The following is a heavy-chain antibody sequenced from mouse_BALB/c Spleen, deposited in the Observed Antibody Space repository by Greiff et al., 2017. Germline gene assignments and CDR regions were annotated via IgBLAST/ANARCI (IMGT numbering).Heavy chain of an antibody. CDR2: ISSGSSTI. J-gene: IGHJ2*01. CDR3: ARSYGNLPYFDY. CDR1: GFTFSSFG. D-gene: IGHD2-1*01. Sequence: EVKLVESGGGLVQPGGSRKLSCAASGFTFSSFGMHWVRQAPEKGLEWVAYISSGSSTIYYADTVKGRFTISRDNPKNTLFLRMTSLRSEDTAMYYCARSYGNLPYFDYWGQGTTLTVSS. V-gene: IGHV5-17*02.